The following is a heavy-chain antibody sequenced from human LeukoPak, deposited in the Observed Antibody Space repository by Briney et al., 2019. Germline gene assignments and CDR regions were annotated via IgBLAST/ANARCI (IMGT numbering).Heavy chain of an antibody. V-gene: IGHV3-23*01. D-gene: IGHD3-22*01. J-gene: IGHJ4*02. CDR3: AKFYDSSGNARYYFDY. CDR2: ISGSDGST. Sequence: VGSLRLSCAASGFTFSSYAMTWVRQAPGKGLEWVSVISGSDGSTYYALSVKGRFTISRDNSKTTLYLQMDSLRAEDTAVYYCAKFYDSSGNARYYFDYWGQGTLVTVSS. CDR1: GFTFSSYA.